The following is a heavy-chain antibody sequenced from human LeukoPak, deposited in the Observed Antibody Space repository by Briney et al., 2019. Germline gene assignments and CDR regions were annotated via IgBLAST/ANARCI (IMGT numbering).Heavy chain of an antibody. D-gene: IGHD3-10*01. V-gene: IGHV4-59*08. J-gene: IGHJ6*02. CDR1: GGSISSYY. CDR3: ARRSYGSGSLYYYGMDV. CDR2: IYYSGST. Sequence: SETLSLTCTVSGGSISSYYWSWIRQPPGKGLEWIGYIYYSGSTNYNPSLKSRVTISVDTSKNQFSLKLSSVTAADMAVYYCARRSYGSGSLYYYGMDVWGQGTTVTVSS.